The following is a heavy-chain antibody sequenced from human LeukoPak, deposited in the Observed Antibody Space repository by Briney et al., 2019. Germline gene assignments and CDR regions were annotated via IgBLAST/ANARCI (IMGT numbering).Heavy chain of an antibody. CDR3: TKSRDGIRVAWEGYFQH. Sequence: SEALSLTCAVSGYSINKGDYWGWSHQPPGKARVWPSSIYHGGTAYCNPSLKSRVTISTDPSKNQFSLMLSSVTAADTAVYYCTKSRDGIRVAWEGYFQHWGQGTLLTVSS. CDR1: GYSINKGDY. CDR2: IYHGGTA. V-gene: IGHV4-38-2*01. D-gene: IGHD1-26*01. J-gene: IGHJ1*01.